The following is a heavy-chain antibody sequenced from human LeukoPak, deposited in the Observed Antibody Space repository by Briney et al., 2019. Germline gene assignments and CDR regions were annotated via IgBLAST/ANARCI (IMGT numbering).Heavy chain of an antibody. CDR1: GVSICSGGNF. V-gene: IGHV4-31*03. Sequence: PSDTLSLPCTLSGVSICSGGNFWSWVRQHAGKGLEWLGLIDYSGGTYHYLSLQSRVTISVDTSKNQFSLKLRSMTAADTAVCFCARVASSAMATVYNYYMDVWGKGTTVTVSS. CDR2: IDYSGGT. J-gene: IGHJ6*03. D-gene: IGHD5-18*01. CDR3: ARVASSAMATVYNYYMDV.